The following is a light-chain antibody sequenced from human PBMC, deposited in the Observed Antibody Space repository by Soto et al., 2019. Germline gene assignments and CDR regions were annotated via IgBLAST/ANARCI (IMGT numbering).Light chain of an antibody. CDR3: SSYTSASLYV. J-gene: IGLJ1*01. CDR2: EVT. Sequence: QSALTQPPSVSGSPGQSVTISCTGTSSDVGKYDRVSWYQQPPGTAPRLIMYEVTNRPSGVPARFSGSKSGNTASLTISGLQAEDEADYFCSSYTSASLYVFGSGTKLTVL. V-gene: IGLV2-18*02. CDR1: SSDVGKYDR.